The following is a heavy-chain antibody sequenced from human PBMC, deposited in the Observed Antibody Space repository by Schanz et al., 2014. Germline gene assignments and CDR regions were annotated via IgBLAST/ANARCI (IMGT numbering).Heavy chain of an antibody. CDR1: GFTFSSYT. CDR3: ARGTPFLCDY. D-gene: IGHD3-16*01. Sequence: EVQLVESGGGFVQPGGSLRLSCAVSGFTFSSYTMKWVRQAPGKGLEWVSSISSTSTYLYYADSVKGRFTISRDSARNSLYLQMSSLRAEDTAVYYCARGTPFLCDYWGQGTLVTVSS. CDR2: ISSTSTYL. V-gene: IGHV3-21*01. J-gene: IGHJ4*02.